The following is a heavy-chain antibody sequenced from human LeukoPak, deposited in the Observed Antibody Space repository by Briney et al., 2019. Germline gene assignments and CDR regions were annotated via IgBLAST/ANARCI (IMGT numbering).Heavy chain of an antibody. Sequence: SETLSLTCTGTGGSISSYYWSWIRQPPAKELEGMGDIYYSGSTNYNPSLQSRVTISVDTSKNQLSLKLSSVTAADTAVYYCARTYYYGSSDAFDIWGQGTMVTVSS. J-gene: IGHJ3*02. CDR3: ARTYYYGSSDAFDI. CDR2: IYYSGST. CDR1: GGSISSYY. D-gene: IGHD3-22*01. V-gene: IGHV4-59*01.